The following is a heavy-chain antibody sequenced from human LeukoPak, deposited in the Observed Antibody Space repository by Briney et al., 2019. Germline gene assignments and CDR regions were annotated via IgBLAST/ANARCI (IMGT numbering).Heavy chain of an antibody. CDR1: GFTFSSYW. Sequence: GGSLRLSCAASGFTFSSYWMSWVRQAPGKGLEWVANIKQDGSEKYYVDSVKGRFTISRDNAKNSLYLQMNSLRAEDTAVYYCAKTVDFWSGIRAHYGMDVWGQGTTVTVSS. CDR2: IKQDGSEK. D-gene: IGHD3-3*01. J-gene: IGHJ6*02. CDR3: AKTVDFWSGIRAHYGMDV. V-gene: IGHV3-7*03.